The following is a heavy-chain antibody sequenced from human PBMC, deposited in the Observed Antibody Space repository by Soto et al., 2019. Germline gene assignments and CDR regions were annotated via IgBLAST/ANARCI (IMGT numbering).Heavy chain of an antibody. Sequence: GGSLRLSCGASGFALSSYDMSWVRLAPGKGLEWVSVIGSSGGGTYYADSVKGRFTISRDNSKLYLQMSRLRAEDTALYMCVRHAKLTSVTANVGYYYGLDIWGQGTTVTVSS. CDR2: IGSSGGGT. V-gene: IGHV3-23*01. D-gene: IGHD4-4*01. J-gene: IGHJ6*02. CDR3: VRHAKLTSVTANVGYYYGLDI. CDR1: GFALSSYD.